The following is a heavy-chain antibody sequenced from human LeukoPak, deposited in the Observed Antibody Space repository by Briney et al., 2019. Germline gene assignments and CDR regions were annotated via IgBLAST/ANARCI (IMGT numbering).Heavy chain of an antibody. J-gene: IGHJ2*01. V-gene: IGHV3-9*03. CDR3: AKAGPRGLYWYFDL. CDR2: ISWNSGSI. CDR1: GFTFDDYA. D-gene: IGHD3-10*01. Sequence: GGSLRLSCAASGFTFDDYAMHWVRQAPGKGLEWVSGISWNSGSIGYADSVKGRFTISRDNAKNSLYLQMNSLRAEDMALYYLAKAGPRGLYWYFDLWGRGTLVTVSS.